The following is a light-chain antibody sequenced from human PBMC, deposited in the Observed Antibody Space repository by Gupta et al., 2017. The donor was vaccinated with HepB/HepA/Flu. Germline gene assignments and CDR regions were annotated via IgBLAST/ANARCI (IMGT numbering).Light chain of an antibody. CDR2: DVS. J-gene: IGLJ3*02. CDR1: SSDVGGYNY. Sequence: SALTQPASVSGSPVQSITISCTGTSSDVGGYNYVSWYHQHPGKAPKLMIYDVSNRPSGVSNRFSGSKSGNTASLTISGLQAEDEADYYCSSYTSSSTPEVFGGGTKLTVL. V-gene: IGLV2-14*01. CDR3: SSYTSSSTPEV.